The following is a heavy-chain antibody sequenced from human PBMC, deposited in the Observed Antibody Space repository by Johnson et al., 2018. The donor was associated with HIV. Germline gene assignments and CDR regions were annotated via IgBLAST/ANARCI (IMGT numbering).Heavy chain of an antibody. CDR2: INWHGGST. CDR3: AKGGADYSDSRGYSENDAFDI. D-gene: IGHD3-22*01. V-gene: IGHV3-23*04. Sequence: VQLVESGGGWVQPGGSLRLSCAASGFSFSNYAMTWVRQAPGKGLEWVSGINWHGGSTGYADSVKGRFTISRDNSKNTLYLQLNSLRAEDTAVYYCAKGGADYSDSRGYSENDAFDIWGQGTMVTVSS. J-gene: IGHJ3*02. CDR1: GFSFSNYA.